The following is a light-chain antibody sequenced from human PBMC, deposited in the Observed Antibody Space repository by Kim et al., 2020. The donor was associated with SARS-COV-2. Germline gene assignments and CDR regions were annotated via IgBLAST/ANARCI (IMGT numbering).Light chain of an antibody. CDR2: NIN. CDR3: AVWDDSLNGGV. J-gene: IGLJ3*02. CDR1: SSNIGSNA. Sequence: QSVLTQPPSASGTPGQRVTISCSGNSSNIGSNAVTWCQQLPGTAPKLLIYNINQRPSGVPDRFSGSKSDTSASLAISGLQSEDEADYYCAVWDDSLNGGVFGGGTQLTVL. V-gene: IGLV1-44*01.